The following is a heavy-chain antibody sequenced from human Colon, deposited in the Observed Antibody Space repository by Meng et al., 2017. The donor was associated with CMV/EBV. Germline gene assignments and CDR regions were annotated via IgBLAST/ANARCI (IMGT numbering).Heavy chain of an antibody. Sequence: GESLKISCAASGFTFTSFAMSWVRQAPGKGLEWVASISPSGGPNYANSMKGRFTISRDISTNTTFLQLSNLRAEDTAMYYCAKVLYITAVAEGFDIWGQGTLVTVSS. D-gene: IGHD1-14*01. CDR3: AKVLYITAVAEGFDI. J-gene: IGHJ3*02. CDR1: GFTFTSFA. V-gene: IGHV3-23*01. CDR2: ISPSGGP.